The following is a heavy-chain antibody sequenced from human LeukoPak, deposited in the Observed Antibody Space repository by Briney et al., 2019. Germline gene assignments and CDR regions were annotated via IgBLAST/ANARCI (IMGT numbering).Heavy chain of an antibody. D-gene: IGHD4-17*01. J-gene: IGHJ4*02. CDR2: ISSSGSTI. CDR1: GFTFSSYE. CDR3: AGDSTVTTTGTFDY. V-gene: IGHV3-48*03. Sequence: GGSLRLSCAASGFTFSSYEMNWVRQAPGKGLEWASYISSSGSTIYYADSVKGRFTISRDNAKNSLYLQMNSLRAEDTAVYYCAGDSTVTTTGTFDYWGQGTLVTVPS.